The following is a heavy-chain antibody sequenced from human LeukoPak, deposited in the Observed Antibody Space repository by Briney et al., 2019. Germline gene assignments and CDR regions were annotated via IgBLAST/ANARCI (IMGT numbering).Heavy chain of an antibody. D-gene: IGHD4-11*01. CDR2: IRYDGSNK. CDR1: GFTFSSYG. Sequence: GGSLRLSCAASGFTFSSYGMHWVRQAPGKGLEWVAFIRYDGSNKYYADSVKGRFTISRDNSKNTLYLQMNSLRAEDTAVYYCAKDRTESFRLHPFDPWGQGTLVTVSS. V-gene: IGHV3-30*02. J-gene: IGHJ5*02. CDR3: AKDRTESFRLHPFDP.